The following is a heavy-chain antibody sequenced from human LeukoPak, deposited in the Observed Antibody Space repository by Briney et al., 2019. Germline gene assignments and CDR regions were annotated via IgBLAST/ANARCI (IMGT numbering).Heavy chain of an antibody. J-gene: IGHJ4*02. CDR2: ISDGGDTT. CDR1: GFIFSNNG. Sequence: PGGSLRLSCAASGFIFSNNGMTWVRQAPGRGMEGVTGISDGGDTTYDAGSVKGRFTVSRDNSKNILYLQMNSLRAEDTAIYYCAKTQGFFDHWGQGSLVTVSS. CDR3: AKTQGFFDH. V-gene: IGHV3-23*01.